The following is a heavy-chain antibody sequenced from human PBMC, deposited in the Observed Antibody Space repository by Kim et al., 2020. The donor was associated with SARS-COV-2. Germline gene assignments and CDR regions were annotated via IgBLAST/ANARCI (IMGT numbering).Heavy chain of an antibody. Sequence: SENSVKGRFTTPRDNAKNSLYVQMNTLGAEDTAVYYCARDYYGSGSPDYWGQGTLVTVSS. J-gene: IGHJ4*02. V-gene: IGHV3-21*01. CDR3: ARDYYGSGSPDY. D-gene: IGHD3-10*01.